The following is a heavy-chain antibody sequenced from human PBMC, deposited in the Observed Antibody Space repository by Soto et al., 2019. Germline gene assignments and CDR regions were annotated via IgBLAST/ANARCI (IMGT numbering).Heavy chain of an antibody. CDR2: VHYSGSI. D-gene: IGHD3-16*01. Sequence: PGKGLEWIGYVHYSGSIMYNPSLKGRVTISVDTSKNQFSLHLSSVTAADTAVYFFFQVDDGTGYEFYAWALQLYW. V-gene: IGHV4-30-4*01. CDR3: FQVDDGTGYEFYAWALQLYW. J-gene: IGHJ2*01.